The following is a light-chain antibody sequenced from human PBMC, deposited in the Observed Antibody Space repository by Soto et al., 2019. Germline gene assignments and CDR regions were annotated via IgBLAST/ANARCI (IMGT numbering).Light chain of an antibody. V-gene: IGLV1-47*01. CDR1: DSNIGSNF. Sequence: QSVVSQPPSASATPGQRVTISCSGSDSNIGSNFVYWYQQLAGTAPKLLVFRNDQRPSGVPDRISGSKSGISASLAISGLRSEDEADYYCASWDDSLSVWVFGGGTKLTVL. CDR2: RND. CDR3: ASWDDSLSVWV. J-gene: IGLJ3*02.